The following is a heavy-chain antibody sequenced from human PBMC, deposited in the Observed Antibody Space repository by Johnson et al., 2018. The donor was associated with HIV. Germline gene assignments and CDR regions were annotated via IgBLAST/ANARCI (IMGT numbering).Heavy chain of an antibody. CDR3: CRVGPPQYDAFDK. D-gene: IGHD5-24*01. CDR1: GFTFSSYD. Sequence: VQLVESGGGLVQPGGSLRLSCAASGFTFSSYDMHWVRQATGKGLEWVSAIGTAGDTYYPGSVKGRFTFSRDDAKNSLFLQMNSLKTEDSAVYYCCRVGPPQYDAFDKWGQGTMVTVSS. J-gene: IGHJ3*02. V-gene: IGHV3-13*01. CDR2: IGTAGDT.